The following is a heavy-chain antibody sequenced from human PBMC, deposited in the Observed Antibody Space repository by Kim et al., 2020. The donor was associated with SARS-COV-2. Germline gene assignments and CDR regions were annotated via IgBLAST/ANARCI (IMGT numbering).Heavy chain of an antibody. V-gene: IGHV4-39*01. Sequence: STYYTPSLKSRVTISVDTSKNQFSLKLSSVTAADTAVYYCARRTLNWGFYWGQGTLVTVSS. CDR2: ST. CDR3: ARRTLNWGFY. J-gene: IGHJ4*02. D-gene: IGHD7-27*01.